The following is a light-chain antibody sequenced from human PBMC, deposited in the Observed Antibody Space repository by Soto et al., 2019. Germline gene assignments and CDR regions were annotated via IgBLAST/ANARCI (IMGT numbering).Light chain of an antibody. Sequence: EIVLTQSPGTLSLSPGERATLSCRASQSVSSSYLAWYPQKPGQAPRLLIYDASNRATGIPDRFSGSGSGTDFTLTISSLEPEDFAVYYCQQYGSSPWTFGQGTKVDI. J-gene: IGKJ1*01. CDR2: DAS. CDR1: QSVSSSY. V-gene: IGKV3-20*01. CDR3: QQYGSSPWT.